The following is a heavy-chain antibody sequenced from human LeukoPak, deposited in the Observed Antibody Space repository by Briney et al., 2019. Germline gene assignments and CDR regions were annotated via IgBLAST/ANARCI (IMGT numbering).Heavy chain of an antibody. CDR3: AREAGLDIVVVPAASFDY. V-gene: IGHV1-69*04. Sequence: SVKVSCKASGGTFSSYTISWVRRAPGQGLEWMGRIIPILGIANYAQKFQGRVTITAYKSTSTAYMELSSLRSEDTAVYYCAREAGLDIVVVPAASFDYWGQGTLVTVSS. D-gene: IGHD2-2*03. CDR1: GGTFSSYT. J-gene: IGHJ4*02. CDR2: IIPILGIA.